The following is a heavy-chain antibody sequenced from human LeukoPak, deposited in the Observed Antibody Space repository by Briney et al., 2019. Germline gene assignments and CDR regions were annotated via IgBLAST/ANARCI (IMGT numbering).Heavy chain of an antibody. CDR2: IYYSGST. Sequence: SETLSLTCTVSGGSVSSSIYYWGWIRQPPGKGLEWIGSIYYSGSTSYNPSLKSRVTISVDTSKNQFSLKLTSVTAADTAVYYCARAEFSGYDPPSFDYWGQGTLVTVSS. CDR3: ARAEFSGYDPPSFDY. CDR1: GGSVSSSIYY. J-gene: IGHJ4*02. V-gene: IGHV4-39*07. D-gene: IGHD5-12*01.